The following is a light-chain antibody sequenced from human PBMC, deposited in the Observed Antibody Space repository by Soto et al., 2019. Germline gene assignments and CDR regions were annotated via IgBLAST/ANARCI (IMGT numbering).Light chain of an antibody. CDR3: SSYVGATTRV. J-gene: IGLJ1*01. V-gene: IGLV2-14*01. Sequence: QSALTQPASVSGSPGQSITISCTGTTSDVGTYDYVSWYQHQPGKAPKVMIYEVSNRPSCVSDRFSGSKSGNTASLTISGLQAEDEADYYCSSYVGATTRVFGTGTKLTVL. CDR2: EVS. CDR1: TSDVGTYDY.